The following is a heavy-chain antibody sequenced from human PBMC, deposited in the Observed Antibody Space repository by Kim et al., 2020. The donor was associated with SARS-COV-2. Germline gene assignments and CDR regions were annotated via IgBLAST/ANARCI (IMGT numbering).Heavy chain of an antibody. CDR1: GGSFSGYY. Sequence: SETLSLTCAVYGGSFSGYYWSWIRQPPGKGLEWIGEINHSGSTNYNPSLKSRVTISVDTSKNQFSLKLSSVTAADTAVYYCARVGYSSSTSCPEVDAFDIWGQGTMVTVSS. J-gene: IGHJ3*02. V-gene: IGHV4-34*01. CDR3: ARVGYSSSTSCPEVDAFDI. D-gene: IGHD2-2*03. CDR2: INHSGST.